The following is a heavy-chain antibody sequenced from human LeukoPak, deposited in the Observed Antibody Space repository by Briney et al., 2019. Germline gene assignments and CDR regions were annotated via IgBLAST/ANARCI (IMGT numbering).Heavy chain of an antibody. Sequence: GGSLRLSCAASGFTFSDYYMSWIRQAPGKGLEWVSYISSSGSTIYYADSVKGRFTISRDNAKNSLYLQMNSLRAEDTAVYYCARDSPNCSGGSCYSGNDYWGQGTLVTVSS. CDR1: GFTFSDYY. CDR3: ARDSPNCSGGSCYSGNDY. V-gene: IGHV3-11*01. D-gene: IGHD2-15*01. J-gene: IGHJ4*02. CDR2: ISSSGSTI.